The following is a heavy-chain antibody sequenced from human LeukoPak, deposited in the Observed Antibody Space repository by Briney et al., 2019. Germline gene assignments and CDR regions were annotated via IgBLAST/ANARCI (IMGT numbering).Heavy chain of an antibody. D-gene: IGHD3-22*01. V-gene: IGHV1-69*05. J-gene: IGHJ1*01. Sequence: SVKVSCKASGGTFSSYGISWVRQAPGQGLEWMGRIIPIFGTANYAQKFQGRVTITTEESTSTAYMELSSLRSEDTAVYYCASTRISGYQIGEYFQHWGQGTLVTVSA. CDR1: GGTFSSYG. CDR2: IIPIFGTA. CDR3: ASTRISGYQIGEYFQH.